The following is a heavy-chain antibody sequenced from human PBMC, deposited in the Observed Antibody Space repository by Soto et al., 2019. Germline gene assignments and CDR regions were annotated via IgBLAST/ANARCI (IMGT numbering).Heavy chain of an antibody. CDR1: GYTFTDYG. V-gene: IGHV1-18*01. J-gene: IGHJ4*02. CDR2: ISTYNGNT. CDR3: ARTCPGATCYFIS. Sequence: QVQLVQSGAEVKNPGASVKVSCKTSGYTFTDYGISWVRQAPGQGPEWMGWISTYNGNTNYARELQGRVTMTTDTSTTTAYMELRSLRFDAAATYYCARTCPGATCYFISWGQGTLVTVSS. D-gene: IGHD2-8*02.